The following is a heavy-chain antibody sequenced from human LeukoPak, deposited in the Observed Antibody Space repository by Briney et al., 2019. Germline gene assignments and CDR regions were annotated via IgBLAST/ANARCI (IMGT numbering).Heavy chain of an antibody. D-gene: IGHD4-17*01. J-gene: IGHJ3*02. CDR3: ARGGWPRVTLMTTVTTWRAFDI. CDR2: ISSSSSTI. Sequence: GGSLRLSCAASGFTFSSYSMNWARQAPGKGLEWVSYISSSSSTIYYADSVKGRFTISRDNAKNSLYLQMNSLRDEDTAVYYCARGGWPRVTLMTTVTTWRAFDIWGQGTMVTVSS. CDR1: GFTFSSYS. V-gene: IGHV3-48*02.